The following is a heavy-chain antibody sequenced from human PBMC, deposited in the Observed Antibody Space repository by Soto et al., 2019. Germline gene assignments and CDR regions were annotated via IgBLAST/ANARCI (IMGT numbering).Heavy chain of an antibody. D-gene: IGHD2-2*01. CDR3: ASDSRVVPRRVIDY. CDR1: GFTFSSYG. Sequence: QVQLVESGGGVVQPGRSLRLSCAASGFTFSSYGMHWVRQAPGKGLEWVEVIWYDGSNKYYADYVKGRFTTSRDYSKNTLYLQSNTLRAEDTAVYYCASDSRVVPRRVIDYWGQGTLVTVSS. V-gene: IGHV3-33*01. CDR2: IWYDGSNK. J-gene: IGHJ4*02.